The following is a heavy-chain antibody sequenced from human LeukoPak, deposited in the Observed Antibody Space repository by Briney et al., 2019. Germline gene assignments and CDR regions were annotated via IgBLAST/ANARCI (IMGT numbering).Heavy chain of an antibody. D-gene: IGHD6-13*01. V-gene: IGHV3-23*01. CDR3: AKLLVAAGTNAFDI. CDR1: GFTFSSYG. CDR2: ISSSGGST. J-gene: IGHJ3*02. Sequence: GGSLRLSCAASGFTFSSYGMNWVRQAPGKGLEWVSAISSSGGSTLYADSVRGRFTISRDNSKNTLYLQMNSLRAEDTAVYYCAKLLVAAGTNAFDIWGQGTMVTVSS.